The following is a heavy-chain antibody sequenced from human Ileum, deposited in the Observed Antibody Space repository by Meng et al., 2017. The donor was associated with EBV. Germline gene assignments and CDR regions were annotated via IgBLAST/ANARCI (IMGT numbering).Heavy chain of an antibody. CDR1: GGSFSGYY. CDR2: INHSGST. D-gene: IGHD4/OR15-4a*01. V-gene: IGHV4-34*01. J-gene: IGHJ4*02. CDR3: ARGLLAGTMLNWSDY. Sequence: QVQLQQWGAGLLKPSXXLSLTXAVYGGSFSGYYWSWIRQPPGKGLEWIGEINHSGSTNYNPSLKSRVTISVDTSKNQFSLKLSSVTAADTAVYYCARGLLAGTMLNWSDYWGQGTLVTVSS.